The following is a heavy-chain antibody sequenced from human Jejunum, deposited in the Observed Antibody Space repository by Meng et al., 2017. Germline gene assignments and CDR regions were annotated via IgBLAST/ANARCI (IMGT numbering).Heavy chain of an antibody. V-gene: IGHV3-48*03. J-gene: IGHJ6*02. CDR1: GVTLSSYE. CDR2: ISSAGGSI. Sequence: GGSLTLSCAASGVTLSSYEMKWVRQSPGKGLEWISYISSAGGSIYHADSVKGRFTISRDNAKSSLYLQMNSLRVEDTAVYYCAREGRRFTMDVWGHGTTVTVSS. CDR3: AREGRRFTMDV. D-gene: IGHD3-10*01.